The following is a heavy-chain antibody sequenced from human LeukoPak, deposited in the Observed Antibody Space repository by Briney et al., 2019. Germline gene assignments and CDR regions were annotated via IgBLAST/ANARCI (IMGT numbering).Heavy chain of an antibody. CDR3: AKGRRSSSFNWFDP. CDR2: ISWNSGSI. Sequence: GGSLRLSCAASGFTFDDYAMHWVRQAPGKGLEWVSGISWNSGSIGYADSVKGRFTISRDNAKNSLYLQMNSLRAEDTALYYCAKGRRSSSFNWFDPWGQGTLVTVSS. J-gene: IGHJ5*02. CDR1: GFTFDDYA. V-gene: IGHV3-9*01. D-gene: IGHD6-13*01.